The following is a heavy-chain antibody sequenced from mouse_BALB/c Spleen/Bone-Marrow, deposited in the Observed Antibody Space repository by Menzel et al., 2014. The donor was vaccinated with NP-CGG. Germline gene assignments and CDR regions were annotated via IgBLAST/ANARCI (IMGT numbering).Heavy chain of an antibody. V-gene: IGHV1-7*01. CDR2: INPSTGYT. Sequence: QVQLQQSGAELAKPGASVKMSCKASGYTFTSYWMHWVKQRPGQGLEWIGYINPSTGYTEYNQKFKDKATLTADTSSSTAYMQLSSLTSEDSAVYYCARSGGYDGFSYWGQGTTLTVSS. J-gene: IGHJ2*01. CDR3: ARSGGYDGFSY. CDR1: GYTFTSYW. D-gene: IGHD2-2*01.